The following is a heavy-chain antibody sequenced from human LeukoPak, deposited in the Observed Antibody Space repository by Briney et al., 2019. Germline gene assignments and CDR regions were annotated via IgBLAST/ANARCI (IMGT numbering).Heavy chain of an antibody. J-gene: IGHJ3*02. CDR3: ANWNYGISDAFDI. Sequence: PSETLSLTCTVSGGSISSGSYYWSWIRQPPGKGLEWIGYIYYSGSTNYSPSLKSRVTISVDTSKNQFSLKLSSVTAADTAVYYCANWNYGISDAFDIWGQGTMVTVSS. CDR1: GGSISSGSYY. CDR2: IYYSGST. V-gene: IGHV4-61*01. D-gene: IGHD1-7*01.